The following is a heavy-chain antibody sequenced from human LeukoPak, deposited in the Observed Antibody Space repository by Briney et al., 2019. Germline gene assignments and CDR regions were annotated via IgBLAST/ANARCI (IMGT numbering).Heavy chain of an antibody. CDR2: INPSGGST. J-gene: IGHJ3*02. Sequence: ASVKVSCKASGYTFTSYYMHWVRQAPGQGLEWMGIINPSGGSTSYAQKFQGRVTMTRDTSTSTVYMELSSLRSEDTAVYYCAREPSSSGGSCYSDEGDAFDIWGQGTMVPVSS. CDR1: GYTFTSYY. CDR3: AREPSSSGGSCYSDEGDAFDI. V-gene: IGHV1-46*01. D-gene: IGHD2-15*01.